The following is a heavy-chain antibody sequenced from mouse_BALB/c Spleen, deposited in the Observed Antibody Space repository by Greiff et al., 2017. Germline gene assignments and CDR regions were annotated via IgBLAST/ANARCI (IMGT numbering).Heavy chain of an antibody. Sequence: EVQLVESGGGLVQPGGSRKLSCAASGFTFSSFGMHWVRQAPEKGLEWVAYISSGSSTIYYADTVKGRFPISRDNPKNTLFLQMTSLRSEDTAMYYCARNYYGSSYSWFAYWGQGTLVTVSA. D-gene: IGHD1-1*01. CDR3: ARNYYGSSYSWFAY. CDR2: ISSGSSTI. CDR1: GFTFSSFG. V-gene: IGHV5-17*02. J-gene: IGHJ3*01.